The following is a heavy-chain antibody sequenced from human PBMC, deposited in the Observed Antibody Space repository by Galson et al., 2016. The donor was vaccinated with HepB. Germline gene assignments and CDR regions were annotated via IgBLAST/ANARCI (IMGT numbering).Heavy chain of an antibody. V-gene: IGHV3-33*01. CDR1: GFNLSSYD. CDR3: ARMKWAGYDSGDWGDATEI. CDR2: IWYDGSHK. Sequence: SLRLSCAASGFNLSSYDIHWVRQAPGKGLEWVAVIWYDGSHKYYADSVKGRFTISRDKSKNTMYLQMDSLRAEDTAVYYCARMKWAGYDSGDWGDATEIWGQGTMVTVSS. J-gene: IGHJ3*02. D-gene: IGHD4-17*01.